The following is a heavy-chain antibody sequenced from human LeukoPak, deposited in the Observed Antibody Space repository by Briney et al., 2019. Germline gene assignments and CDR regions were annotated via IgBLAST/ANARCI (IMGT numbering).Heavy chain of an antibody. D-gene: IGHD6-13*01. Sequence: PGGSLRLSCAASGFTFSGSAMHWVRQASGKGLERVGRIRSKANSYATAYAASVKGRFTISRDDSKNTAYLQMNSLKTEDTAVYYCTRHQITAAADDYWGQGTLVTVSS. CDR1: GFTFSGSA. V-gene: IGHV3-73*01. J-gene: IGHJ4*02. CDR3: TRHQITAAADDY. CDR2: IRSKANSYAT.